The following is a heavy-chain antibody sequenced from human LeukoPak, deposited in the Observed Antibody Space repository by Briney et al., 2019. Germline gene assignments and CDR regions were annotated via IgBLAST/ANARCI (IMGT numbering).Heavy chain of an antibody. J-gene: IGHJ4*02. D-gene: IGHD6-13*01. Sequence: GGSLRLSCAASGFTFSSYWMHWFRQAPGKGLVWVSRINSDGSSTSYADSVKGRFTISRDNTKNTLYLQMNSLRAEDTAVYYCAGIAAGRFDYWGQGTLVTVSS. CDR1: GFTFSSYW. CDR2: INSDGSST. V-gene: IGHV3-74*01. CDR3: AGIAAGRFDY.